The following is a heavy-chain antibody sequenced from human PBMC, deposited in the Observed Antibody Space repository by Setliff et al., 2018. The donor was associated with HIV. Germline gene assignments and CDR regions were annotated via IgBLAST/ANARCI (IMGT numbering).Heavy chain of an antibody. J-gene: IGHJ4*02. CDR2: IIHSGIT. CDR1: GYSISSGYY. CDR3: ARGSPMVRGVITPFDY. V-gene: IGHV4-38-2*01. Sequence: SETLSLTCAVSGYSISSGYYWGWIRQPPGKGLEWIGEIIHSGITNYSPSLKSRVTISVDTSKNHFSLRLTSVTAADTAVYYCARGSPMVRGVITPFDYWGQGTLVTVSS. D-gene: IGHD3-10*01.